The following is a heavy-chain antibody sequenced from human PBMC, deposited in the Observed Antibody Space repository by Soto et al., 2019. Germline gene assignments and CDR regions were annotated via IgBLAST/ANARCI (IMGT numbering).Heavy chain of an antibody. Sequence: ASVKVSCKASGYTFTGYYMHWVRQAPGQGLEWMGWINPNSGGTNYAQKLQGRVAMTRDTSISTAYMELSRLRSDDTAVYYCARVIHWVYCYYGMDVWGQGTTVTVSS. V-gene: IGHV1-2*02. CDR2: INPNSGGT. CDR3: ARVIHWVYCYYGMDV. J-gene: IGHJ6*02. CDR1: GYTFTGYY. D-gene: IGHD3-16*01.